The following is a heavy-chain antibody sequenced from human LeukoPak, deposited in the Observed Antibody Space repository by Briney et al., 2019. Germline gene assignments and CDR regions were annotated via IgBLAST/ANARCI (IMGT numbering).Heavy chain of an antibody. CDR2: IYYSGST. CDR3: ARVGRGHFDY. Sequence: SETLSLTCTVSGGSISSYYWSWIRQPPGKGLEWIGYIYYSGSTNYNPSLKSRVTVSVDTSKNQFSLKLSSVTAADTAVYYCARVGRGHFDYWGQGTLVTVSS. J-gene: IGHJ4*02. V-gene: IGHV4-59*01. CDR1: GGSISSYY.